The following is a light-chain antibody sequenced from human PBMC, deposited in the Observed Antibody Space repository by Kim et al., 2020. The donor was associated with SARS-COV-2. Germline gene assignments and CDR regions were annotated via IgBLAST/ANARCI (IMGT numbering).Light chain of an antibody. CDR3: QSYNRDNVL. V-gene: IGLV6-57*04. Sequence: NFMLTQPHSVSESPGKTVTISCTRSSGSIDDNYVQWYQQRPGGVPTTVIYEDDQRPSGVSDRFSGSIDNSSNSASLTISGLRTEDEADYYCQSYNRDNVLFGLGTQLTVL. CDR1: SGSIDDNY. CDR2: EDD. J-gene: IGLJ2*01.